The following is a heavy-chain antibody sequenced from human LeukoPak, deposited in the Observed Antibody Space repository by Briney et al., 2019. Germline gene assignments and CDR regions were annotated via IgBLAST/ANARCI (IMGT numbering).Heavy chain of an antibody. J-gene: IGHJ4*02. D-gene: IGHD1-26*01. CDR3: ARGKSGTYGNPFDY. Sequence: GGSLRLSCAASGFTFSSYTMNWVRQAPGKGLEWVSSITGSSNYIFHADSVKGRFTMSRDNAKNSLYLQMNSLRAEDTAVYYCARGKSGTYGNPFDYWGQGTLVTVSS. V-gene: IGHV3-21*01. CDR1: GFTFSSYT. CDR2: ITGSSNYI.